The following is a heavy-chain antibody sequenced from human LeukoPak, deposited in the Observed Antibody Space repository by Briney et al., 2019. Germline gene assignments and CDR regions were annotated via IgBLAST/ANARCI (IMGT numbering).Heavy chain of an antibody. Sequence: PGGSLRLSCAASGFTFSSYGMHWVRQAPGKGLEWVTFIRYDGSNKFYADSVKGRLTISRDKSKNTLYLQMNSLRVEDTAVYYCASGHEYASGSFDPWGEGTLVTVSS. V-gene: IGHV3-30*02. D-gene: IGHD3-10*01. CDR2: IRYDGSNK. CDR3: ASGHEYASGSFDP. CDR1: GFTFSSYG. J-gene: IGHJ5*02.